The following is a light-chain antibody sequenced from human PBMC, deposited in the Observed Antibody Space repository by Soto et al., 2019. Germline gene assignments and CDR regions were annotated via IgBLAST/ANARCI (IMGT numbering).Light chain of an antibody. CDR2: GAS. CDR3: QQYGSSFRYT. CDR1: QSVNGNY. Sequence: EIELTQSPGTLSLSPGERATLSCRASQSVNGNYLTWYQQKPGQAPRLLIYGASSRATGIPDRFSGSGSGTDFTLTISRLEPEDFAVYYCQQYGSSFRYTFGQGTKLEIK. J-gene: IGKJ2*01. V-gene: IGKV3-20*01.